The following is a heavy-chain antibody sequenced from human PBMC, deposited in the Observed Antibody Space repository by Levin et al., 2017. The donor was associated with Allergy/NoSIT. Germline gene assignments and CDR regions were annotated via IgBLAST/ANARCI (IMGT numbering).Heavy chain of an antibody. CDR1: GYSFTNYY. V-gene: IGHV1-46*01. CDR3: ARGVYCNATACPHNWFDP. D-gene: IGHD2/OR15-2a*01. CDR2: INPRAGST. J-gene: IGHJ5*02. Sequence: PGGSLRLSCKTSGYSFTNYYIHWVRQAPGQGLEWMGVINPRAGSTAYAQKFQGRVAMTRDTSTSTVFMDLSGLGSEDTAVYYCARGVYCNATACPHNWFDPWGQGTLVTVSS.